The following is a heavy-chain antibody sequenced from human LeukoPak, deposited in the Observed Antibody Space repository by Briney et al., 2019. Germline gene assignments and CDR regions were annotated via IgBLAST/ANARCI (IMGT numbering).Heavy chain of an antibody. Sequence: PSETLSLTCTVSGGSISSGGYYWSWIRQPPGKGLEWIGYIYHSGSTYYNPSLKSRVTISVDRSKNQFSLKLSSVTAADTAVYYCARDLGPGHDPWGQGTLVTVSS. CDR1: GGSISSGGYY. V-gene: IGHV4-30-2*01. D-gene: IGHD1-14*01. CDR2: IYHSGST. CDR3: ARDLGPGHDP. J-gene: IGHJ5*02.